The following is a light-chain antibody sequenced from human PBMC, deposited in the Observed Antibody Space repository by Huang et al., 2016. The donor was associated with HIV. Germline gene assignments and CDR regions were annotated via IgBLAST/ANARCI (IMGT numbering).Light chain of an antibody. CDR1: QSIIKY. CDR3: QQSYRIPRT. J-gene: IGKJ2*01. CDR2: GAS. V-gene: IGKV1-39*01. Sequence: DIQMTQSPSSLSASVGDRVIITCRASQSIIKYLNWYQQMPGKVPKLLIYGASSLQGGVSSRFSGSGSGTDFSLTIRGLQPEDAATYYCQQSYRIPRTFGQGTLVEI.